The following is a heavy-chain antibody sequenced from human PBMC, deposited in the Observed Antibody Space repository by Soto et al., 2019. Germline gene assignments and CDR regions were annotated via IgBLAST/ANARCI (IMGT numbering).Heavy chain of an antibody. D-gene: IGHD3-16*02. CDR3: AREGGGYRFDR. J-gene: IGHJ4*02. Sequence: QVQLQESGPGLVQPSETLSLTCVGVSFGTYYWSWIRQPPGKGLEWLGYIFSSEHFKYNPSLKSRLTISVGPSKNHASLSLTSVTAAATAVYYCAREGGGYRFDRWGQGTLVTVSS. V-gene: IGHV4-59*01. CDR2: IFSSEHF. CDR1: VSFGTYY.